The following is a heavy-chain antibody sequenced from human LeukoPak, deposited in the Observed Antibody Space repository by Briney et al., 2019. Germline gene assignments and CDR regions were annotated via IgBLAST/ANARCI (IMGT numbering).Heavy chain of an antibody. J-gene: IGHJ4*02. D-gene: IGHD3-9*01. CDR2: IYYSERT. CDR3: VRRDNTDWNYFDH. V-gene: IGHV4-59*08. CDR1: GGSINSHY. Sequence: SETLSLTCTVSGGSINSHYWSWIRQPPGKGLQWIGDIYYSERTNYNPSLRSRVTISVDTSKNQLSLKLTSVLAADTAMYYCVRRDNTDWNYFDHWGQGILVTVSS.